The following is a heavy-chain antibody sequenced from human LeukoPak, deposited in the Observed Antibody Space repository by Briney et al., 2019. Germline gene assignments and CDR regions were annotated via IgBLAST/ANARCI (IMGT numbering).Heavy chain of an antibody. Sequence: ASVKVSCKASEYTITSYYMHWVRQALGQGLEWMGIINPSGSSTSYAQKFQGRVTMTRDTSTSTVYMELSSLRSEDTAVYYCAGGYDFWSGYYSYWGLGTLVTVSS. CDR1: EYTITSYY. V-gene: IGHV1-46*01. CDR2: INPSGSST. D-gene: IGHD3-3*01. J-gene: IGHJ4*02. CDR3: AGGYDFWSGYYSY.